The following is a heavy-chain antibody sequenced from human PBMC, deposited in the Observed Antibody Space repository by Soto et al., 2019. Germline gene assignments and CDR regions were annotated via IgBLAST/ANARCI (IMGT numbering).Heavy chain of an antibody. J-gene: IGHJ6*02. D-gene: IGHD1-26*01. CDR3: ARGTRSGSYYYYGLDV. V-gene: IGHV1-69*06. CDR2: IIPIFGTT. Sequence: QVQLVQSGAEVKKPGSSVKVSCKASGGTFSSYAISWVRQAPGQGLGWMGGIIPIFGTTNYARRFQGRVTITADKSTSTAYMELRSLRSEDTAVYYCARGTRSGSYYYYGLDVWGQGTTVTVSS. CDR1: GGTFSSYA.